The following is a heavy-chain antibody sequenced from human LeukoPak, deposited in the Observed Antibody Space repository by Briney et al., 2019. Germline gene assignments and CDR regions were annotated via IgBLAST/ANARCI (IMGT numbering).Heavy chain of an antibody. J-gene: IGHJ5*02. CDR2: IYYSGST. D-gene: IGHD3-10*01. V-gene: IGHV4-59*08. Sequence: PSETLSLTCTVSGGXITSDYWSWIRQPPGKGLEWIGYIYYSGSTNYNPSLKSRVTISVDTSKNQFSLKLNSVTAADTAVYYCARHYYGSGSYRWFDPWGQGTLVTVSS. CDR3: ARHYYGSGSYRWFDP. CDR1: GGXITSDY.